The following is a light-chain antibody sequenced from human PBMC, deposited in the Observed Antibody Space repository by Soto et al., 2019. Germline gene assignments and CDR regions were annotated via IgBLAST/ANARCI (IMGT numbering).Light chain of an antibody. CDR1: QSVSSY. CDR2: DAS. J-gene: IGKJ1*01. Sequence: EIVLTQSPATLSLSPGERATLSCRASQSVSSYLAWYQQKPGQAPRLLIYDASNRATGIPARFSGSGSGTDFTLTISSLAPEDFAVYYCQQYAKAPLTFGQGTKVEMK. CDR3: QQYAKAPLT. V-gene: IGKV3-11*01.